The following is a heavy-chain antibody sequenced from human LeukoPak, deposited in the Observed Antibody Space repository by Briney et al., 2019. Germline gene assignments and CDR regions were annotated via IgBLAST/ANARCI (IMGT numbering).Heavy chain of an antibody. Sequence: ASVKVSCKASGGTFSSYAISWVRQAPGQGLEWIGGIIPIFGTANYAQKFQGRVTITADESTSTAYMELSSLRSEDTAVYYCARDAQSGSYAYGDNWFDPWGQGTLVTVSS. J-gene: IGHJ5*02. CDR2: IIPIFGTA. D-gene: IGHD3-16*01. V-gene: IGHV1-69*13. CDR1: GGTFSSYA. CDR3: ARDAQSGSYAYGDNWFDP.